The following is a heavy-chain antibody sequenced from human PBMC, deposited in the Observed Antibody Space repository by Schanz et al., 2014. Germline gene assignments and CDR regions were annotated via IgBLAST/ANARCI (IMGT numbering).Heavy chain of an antibody. V-gene: IGHV1-18*01. Sequence: APEVKKPGAPVKVSCKASGYIFINSGISWVRQAPGQGLEWMGWISVYNHNKEYDQKFQGRVTMTTDTSTSTAYMALTDLRSDDTAVYYCARDRRFFDRDDLYYFDSWGQGTLVTVSS. J-gene: IGHJ4*02. CDR1: GYIFINSG. D-gene: IGHD3-3*01. CDR2: ISVYNHNK. CDR3: ARDRRFFDRDDLYYFDS.